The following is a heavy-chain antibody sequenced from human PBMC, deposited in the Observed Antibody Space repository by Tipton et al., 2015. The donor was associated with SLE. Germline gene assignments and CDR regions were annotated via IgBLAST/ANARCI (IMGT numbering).Heavy chain of an antibody. CDR3: ARDPGY. CDR2: INHSGST. D-gene: IGHD7-27*01. Sequence: GLVKPSETLSLTCAVYGGSFSGYYWSWIRQPPGKGLEWIGEINHSGSTNYNPSLKSRVTISVDTSKNQFSLKLSSVTAADTAVYYCARDPGYWGQGTLVTVSS. J-gene: IGHJ4*02. CDR1: GGSFSGYY. V-gene: IGHV4-34*01.